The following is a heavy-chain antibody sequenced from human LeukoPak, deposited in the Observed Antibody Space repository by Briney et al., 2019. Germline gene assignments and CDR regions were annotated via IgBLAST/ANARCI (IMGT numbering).Heavy chain of an antibody. V-gene: IGHV1-2*02. J-gene: IGHJ3*02. D-gene: IGHD3-3*01. CDR1: GYTFTGYY. CDR2: INPNSGGT. Sequence: GASVKVSCKASGYTFTGYYMHWVRQAPGQGLEWMGWINPNSGGTNYAQKFQGRVTMTRDTSISTAYMELSRLRSDDTAMYYCASEITIFGEVSTFDIWGQGTMVTVSS. CDR3: ASEITIFGEVSTFDI.